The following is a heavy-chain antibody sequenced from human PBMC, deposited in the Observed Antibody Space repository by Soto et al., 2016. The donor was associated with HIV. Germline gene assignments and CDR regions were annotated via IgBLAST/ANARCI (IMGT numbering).Heavy chain of an antibody. CDR3: VRDLLRRQGAFDI. V-gene: IGHV3-66*01. Sequence: EVQLVESGGGLVQPGGSLRLSCAASEFIVSSNYMNWVRQAPGQGLEWVSIIYSGGDTNYADSVKGRFTISRDNSKNTLYLQMNSLRTEDTAVYYCVRDLLRRQGAFDIVGPRDTGHRLF. CDR1: EFIVSSNY. D-gene: IGHD4-17*01. CDR2: IYSGGDT. J-gene: IGHJ3*02.